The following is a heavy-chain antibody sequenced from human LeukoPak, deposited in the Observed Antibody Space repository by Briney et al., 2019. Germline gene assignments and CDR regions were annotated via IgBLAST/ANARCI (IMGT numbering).Heavy chain of an antibody. Sequence: GASVEVSCKASGYSFTSYGFTWVRQAPGQGLEWMGWISGYNGNTIYAQKLQGRVTMTTDTSTSTAYMELRSLRSDDTAVYYCARDPDFRGAQIDYWGQGTLVTVSS. CDR1: GYSFTSYG. J-gene: IGHJ4*02. V-gene: IGHV1-18*01. CDR2: ISGYNGNT. D-gene: IGHD3-10*01. CDR3: ARDPDFRGAQIDY.